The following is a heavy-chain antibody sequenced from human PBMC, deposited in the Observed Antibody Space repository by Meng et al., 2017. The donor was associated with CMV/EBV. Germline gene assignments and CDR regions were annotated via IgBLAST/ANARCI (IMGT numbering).Heavy chain of an antibody. CDR2: INSDGSST. J-gene: IGHJ3*02. Sequence: GGSLRLSCAASGFTFSSYWLHWVRQAPGKGLVWVSRINSDGSSTSYADSVKGRFTISRDNAKNTLYLQMNSLRAEDTAVYYCARDHTEGGSRKGGAFDIWGQGTMVTVSS. CDR1: GFTFSSYW. V-gene: IGHV3-74*01. CDR3: ARDHTEGGSRKGGAFDI. D-gene: IGHD1-26*01.